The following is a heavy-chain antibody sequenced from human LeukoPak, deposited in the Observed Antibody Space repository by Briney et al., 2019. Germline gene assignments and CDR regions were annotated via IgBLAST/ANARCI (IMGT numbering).Heavy chain of an antibody. CDR3: TREEGGATDY. D-gene: IGHD5-12*01. CDR1: GFTFGDHA. CDR2: IRSKAYGGTT. Sequence: GGSLRLSCTASGFTFGDHAMSWVRQAPGRGLEWVGFIRSKAYGGTTEYAASVKGRFTISRDDSKSIAYLQMNSLKTEDTAVYYCTREEGGATDYWGRGTLVTVSS. V-gene: IGHV3-49*04. J-gene: IGHJ4*02.